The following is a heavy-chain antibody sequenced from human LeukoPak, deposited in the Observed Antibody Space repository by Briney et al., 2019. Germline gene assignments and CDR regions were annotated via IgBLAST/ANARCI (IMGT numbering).Heavy chain of an antibody. CDR3: VTDFNWAFDY. D-gene: IGHD7-27*01. Sequence: SQTLSLTCAISGDSVSSKSVSWNWVRQSPSRGLEYLGRTRYRSTWNTFYSLSVQGRITINADTSRNQVSLRLNSVTPEDTALYYCVTDFNWAFDYWGQGTLVTVSS. V-gene: IGHV6-1*01. CDR1: GDSVSSKSVS. J-gene: IGHJ4*02. CDR2: TRYRSTWNT.